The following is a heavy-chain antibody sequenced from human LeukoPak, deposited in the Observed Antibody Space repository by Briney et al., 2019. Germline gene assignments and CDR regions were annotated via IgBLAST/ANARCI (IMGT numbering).Heavy chain of an antibody. CDR3: ARDGDGYNH. V-gene: IGHV1-3*01. D-gene: IGHD5-24*01. CDR1: GYTFTSYG. CDR2: INAGNGNT. J-gene: IGHJ5*02. Sequence: ASVKVSCKASGYTFTSYGISWVRQAPGQGLEWMGWINAGNGNTKYSQKFQGRVTITRDTSASTAYMELSSLRSEDTAVYYCARDGDGYNHWGQGTLVTVSS.